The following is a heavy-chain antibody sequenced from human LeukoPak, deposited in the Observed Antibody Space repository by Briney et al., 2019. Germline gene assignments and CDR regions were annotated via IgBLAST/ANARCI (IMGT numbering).Heavy chain of an antibody. CDR1: GFTCSSYS. D-gene: IGHD6-19*01. Sequence: GGSLRLSCAASGFTCSSYSMNWVRQAPGKGLEWVSSISSSSSYIYYADSAKGRFTSSRDNPKNTMNLQMNSLRAEDTAVYYCAKGGGSSGRSYYFDYWGQGTLVTVSS. CDR2: ISSSSSYI. J-gene: IGHJ4*02. V-gene: IGHV3-21*01. CDR3: AKGGGSSGRSYYFDY.